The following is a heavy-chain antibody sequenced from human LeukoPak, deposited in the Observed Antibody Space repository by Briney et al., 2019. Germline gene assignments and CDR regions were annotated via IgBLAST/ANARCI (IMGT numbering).Heavy chain of an antibody. CDR3: ARSRGYSGYDYLDH. CDR1: GFTFSSYV. D-gene: IGHD5-12*01. V-gene: IGHV3-23*01. Sequence: GGSLRLSCAVSGFTFSSYVMSWARQAPGKGLEWVSVISGSGGSTFYADSVKGRFTISRDNSKNTLYLQMNSLRAEDTAVYYCARSRGYSGYDYLDHWGQGTLVTVSS. CDR2: ISGSGGST. J-gene: IGHJ4*02.